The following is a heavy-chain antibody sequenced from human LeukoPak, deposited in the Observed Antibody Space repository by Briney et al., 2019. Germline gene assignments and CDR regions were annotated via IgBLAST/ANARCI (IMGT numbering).Heavy chain of an antibody. CDR3: ARDPTIYNYYGSGSSYWFDP. J-gene: IGHJ5*02. CDR2: ISAYNGNT. D-gene: IGHD3-10*01. CDR1: GYTFTSYG. V-gene: IGHV1-18*01. Sequence: ASVKVSCKASGYTFTSYGISWVRQAPGQGLEWMGWISAYNGNTNYAQKLQGRVTMTTDTSTSTAYMELRSLRSDDTAVYYCARDPTIYNYYGSGSSYWFDPWGQGTLLTVSS.